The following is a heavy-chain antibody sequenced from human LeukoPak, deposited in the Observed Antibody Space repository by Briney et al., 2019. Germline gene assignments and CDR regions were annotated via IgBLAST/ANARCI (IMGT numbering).Heavy chain of an antibody. D-gene: IGHD3-10*01. CDR3: ARHEGWLGGYGSGSYYNGAWDY. CDR1: GGSISSSSYY. J-gene: IGHJ4*02. CDR2: IYYSGCT. Sequence: KPSETLSLTWTVSGGSISSSSYYWGWIRQPPGKGLEWIGSIYYSGCTYYNPSLKSRVTISVDTSKNQFSLKLSSVTAADTAVYYCARHEGWLGGYGSGSYYNGAWDYWGQGTLVTVSS. V-gene: IGHV4-39*01.